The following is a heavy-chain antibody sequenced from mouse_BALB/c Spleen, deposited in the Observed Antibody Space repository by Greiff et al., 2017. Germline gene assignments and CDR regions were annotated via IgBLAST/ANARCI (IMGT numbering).Heavy chain of an antibody. V-gene: IGHV3-2*02. CDR1: GYSITSDYA. CDR3: ARKYYRYDDGDWYFDV. Sequence: EVKLVESGPGLVKPSQSLSLTCTVTGYSITSDYAWNWIRQFPGNKLEWMGYISYSGSTSYNPSLKSRISITRDTSKNQFFLQLNSVTTEDTATYYCARKYYRYDDGDWYFDVWGAGTTVTVSS. D-gene: IGHD2-14*01. CDR2: ISYSGST. J-gene: IGHJ1*01.